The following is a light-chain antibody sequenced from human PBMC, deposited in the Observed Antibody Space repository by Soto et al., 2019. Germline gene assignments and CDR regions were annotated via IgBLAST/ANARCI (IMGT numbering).Light chain of an antibody. J-gene: IGKJ1*01. Sequence: IVMTQSPATLSVSPGEKATLSCRASQSVGSNLAWYQQKPGQAPRLVIYGASTRATAIPARFSGGGSGTEFTLTISSLQSEVFAVDYCQHYKQLPRTFGQGTNVDIK. CDR1: QSVGSN. CDR2: GAS. V-gene: IGKV3-15*01. CDR3: QHYKQLPRT.